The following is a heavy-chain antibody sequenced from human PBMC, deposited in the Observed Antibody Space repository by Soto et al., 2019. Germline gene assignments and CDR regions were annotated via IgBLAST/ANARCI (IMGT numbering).Heavy chain of an antibody. CDR2: ISYDGSNK. V-gene: IGHV3-30-3*01. D-gene: IGHD3-16*01. J-gene: IGHJ3*02. CDR1: GFTFSSYA. CDR3: SRGEGCDAIDI. Sequence: GGSLRLSCAASGFTFSSYAMHWGRQAQGKGLEWVAVISYDGSNKYYEDSVKGRFTISRDNSKNTLYLQMNSLRAEDTAVYYCSRGEGCDAIDIWGQGTMVTVSS.